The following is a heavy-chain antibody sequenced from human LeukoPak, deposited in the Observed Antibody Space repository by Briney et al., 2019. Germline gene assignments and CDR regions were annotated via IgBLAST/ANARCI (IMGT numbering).Heavy chain of an antibody. D-gene: IGHD3/OR15-3a*01. Sequence: PSQTLSLTCTVSGGSISSGSYYWSWIRQPAGKGLEWIGRIYTSGSTNYNPSLKSRVTISIDTSKNQFSLKLTSVTAADTAVYYCAKQTGSGLFILPGGQGTLVTVSS. CDR2: IYTSGST. V-gene: IGHV4-61*02. CDR1: GGSISSGSYY. J-gene: IGHJ4*02. CDR3: AKQTGSGLFILP.